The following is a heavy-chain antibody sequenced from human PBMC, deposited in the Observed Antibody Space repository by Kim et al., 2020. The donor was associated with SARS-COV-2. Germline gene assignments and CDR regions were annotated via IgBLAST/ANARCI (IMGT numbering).Heavy chain of an antibody. CDR2: ISGSGGST. D-gene: IGHD3-10*01. CDR1: GFTFSSYA. CDR3: AKDLFMVRGVRALDY. Sequence: GGSLRLSCAASGFTFSSYAMSWVRQAPGKGLEWVSAISGSGGSTYYADSVKGRFTISRDNSKNTLYLQMNSLRAEDTAVYYCAKDLFMVRGVRALDYWGQGTLVTVSS. J-gene: IGHJ4*02. V-gene: IGHV3-23*01.